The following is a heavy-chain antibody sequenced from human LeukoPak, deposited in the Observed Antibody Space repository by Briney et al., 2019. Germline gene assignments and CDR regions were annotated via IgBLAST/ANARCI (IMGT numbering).Heavy chain of an antibody. CDR2: IYDSGST. CDR1: GGSISSGDYY. D-gene: IGHD7-27*01. Sequence: SQTLSLTCTVSGGSISSGDYYWSWIRQPPGKGLEWIGYIYDSGSTYYNPSLKSRVTLSVDTSKNQFSLKLSSVTAADTAVYYCARASNWGLDFDYWGQGTLVTVSS. J-gene: IGHJ4*02. CDR3: ARASNWGLDFDY. V-gene: IGHV4-30-4*08.